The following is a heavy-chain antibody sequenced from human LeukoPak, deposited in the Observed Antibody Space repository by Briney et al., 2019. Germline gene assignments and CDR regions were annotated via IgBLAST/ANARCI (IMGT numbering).Heavy chain of an antibody. CDR2: MNPNSGNS. V-gene: IGHV1-8*01. Sequence: ASVKVSCKASGYTFTSYDINWVRQATGQGLEWMGWMNPNSGNSGYAQKFQGRVTMTRNTSISTAYMELSSLRSEGTAVYYCARGQDSSSWYDYWGQGTLVTVSS. CDR3: ARGQDSSSWYDY. J-gene: IGHJ4*02. D-gene: IGHD6-13*01. CDR1: GYTFTSYD.